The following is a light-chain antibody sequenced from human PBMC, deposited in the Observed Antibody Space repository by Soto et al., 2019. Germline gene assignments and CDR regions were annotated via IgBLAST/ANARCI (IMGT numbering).Light chain of an antibody. CDR3: QQYDDIYPT. Sequence: DIQMTQSPSSLSASVGDRVTITCRASQSISDWLAWYQLRPGKAPKLLIYESSSLESRGPSRSCGSGACTKVSHTISGLQPDDDATSYCQQYDDIYPTFGQGTKVDIK. CDR1: QSISDW. J-gene: IGKJ1*01. CDR2: ESS. V-gene: IGKV1-5*01.